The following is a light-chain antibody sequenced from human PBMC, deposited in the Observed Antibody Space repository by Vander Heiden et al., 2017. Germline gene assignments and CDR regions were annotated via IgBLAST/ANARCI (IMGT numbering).Light chain of an antibody. V-gene: IGKV3-11*01. Sequence: EIVLTQSPATLSLSPGERATLYCRASQMVSSYLAWYQQKPGQAPRLLIYDASNRATGIPARFSGSGSGTDFTLTISSLEPEDFAVYYCQQRSNWPPSLTFGGGTKVEIK. CDR2: DAS. J-gene: IGKJ4*01. CDR3: QQRSNWPPSLT. CDR1: QMVSSY.